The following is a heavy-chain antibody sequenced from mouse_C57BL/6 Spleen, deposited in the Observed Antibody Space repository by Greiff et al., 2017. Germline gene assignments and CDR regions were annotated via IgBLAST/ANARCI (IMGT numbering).Heavy chain of an antibody. CDR1: GYAFSSSW. J-gene: IGHJ1*03. D-gene: IGHD4-1*02. V-gene: IGHV1-82*01. Sequence: VQLQQSGPELVKPGASVKISCKASGYAFSSSWMNWVKQRPGKGLEWIGRIYPGDGDTNYNGKFKGKATLTADKSSSTAYMQLSSLTSEDSAVYFCARRDQLGRGYFDVWGTGTTVTVSS. CDR3: ARRDQLGRGYFDV. CDR2: IYPGDGDT.